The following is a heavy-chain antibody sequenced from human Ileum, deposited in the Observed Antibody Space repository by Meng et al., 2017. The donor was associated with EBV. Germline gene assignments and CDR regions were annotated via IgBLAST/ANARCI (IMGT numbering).Heavy chain of an antibody. CDR1: GGSFSGIFGH. V-gene: IGHV4-34*01. D-gene: IGHD3-16*01. J-gene: IGHJ4*02. Sequence: VQLQEWCPGLVEPSETLSLTCAVYGGSFSGIFGHWIWQRQRQGQGLVGVGNVYDSSTGYTSPTLGSRITVSAYKDKIQFSLRLISLTAADTAVCDCVRSVAGSDLGRCLGYWGQGTLVTVSS. CDR2: VYDSSTG. CDR3: VRSVAGSDLGRCLGY.